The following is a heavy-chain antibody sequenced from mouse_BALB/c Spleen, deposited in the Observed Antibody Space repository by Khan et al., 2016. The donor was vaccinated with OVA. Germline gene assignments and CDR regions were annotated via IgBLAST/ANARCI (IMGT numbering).Heavy chain of an antibody. J-gene: IGHJ4*01. CDR3: AIPPDFSYTLAY. V-gene: IGHV9-3-1*01. Sequence: QIQLVQSGPELKKPGETVKISCKASGYTFTNYGMNWVKQSPGKVLKWMGWINTYTGEPTYADDFKGRFAFSLETSASTAYLQINNLKHEDTATSFCAIPPDFSYTLAYGGQGTSVSVSS. CDR1: GYTFTNYG. D-gene: IGHD2-12*01. CDR2: INTYTGEP.